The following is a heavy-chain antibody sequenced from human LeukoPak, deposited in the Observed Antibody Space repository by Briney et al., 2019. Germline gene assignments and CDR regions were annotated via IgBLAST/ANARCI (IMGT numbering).Heavy chain of an antibody. Sequence: SGPVLVQPTGPRTLTCTVSGFSLSSPTMGGSWVRQPPGKALEWLALLFSSDTKTYSTSQKSSPNISTDTYKSQVVLTMTNMDPVDTATYYCARIPDTTTTVSGFDYWGLGTLVTVSS. D-gene: IGHD4-11*01. J-gene: IGHJ4*02. CDR2: LFSSDTK. V-gene: IGHV2-26*01. CDR3: ARIPDTTTTVSGFDY. CDR1: GFSLSSPTMG.